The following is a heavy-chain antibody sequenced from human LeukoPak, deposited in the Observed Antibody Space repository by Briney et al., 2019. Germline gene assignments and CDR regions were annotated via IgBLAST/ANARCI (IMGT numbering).Heavy chain of an antibody. CDR2: IYYSGST. D-gene: IGHD3-22*01. CDR3: ARQGYYDSSGYYDY. Sequence: PSETLSLTCTVSGGSISSYYWSWIRQPPGKGLEWIGYIYYSGSTNYNPSLKSRVTISVDTSKNQFSLKLSSVTAADTAVYYCARQGYYDSSGYYDYWGQGTLVTVSS. V-gene: IGHV4-59*01. J-gene: IGHJ4*02. CDR1: GGSISSYY.